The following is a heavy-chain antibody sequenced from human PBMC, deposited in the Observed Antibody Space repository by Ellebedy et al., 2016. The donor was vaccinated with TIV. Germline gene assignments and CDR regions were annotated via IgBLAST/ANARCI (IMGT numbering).Heavy chain of an antibody. CDR2: IYPGDSDT. V-gene: IGHV5-51*01. J-gene: IGHJ6*02. D-gene: IGHD6-6*01. CDR1: GYSFTSYW. Sequence: GESLKISCKGSGYSFTSYWIGWVRQMPGKGLEWMGIIYPGDSDTRYSPSFQGQVTISADKSISTAYLQWSSLKASDTAMYYCARLEYSSSTFGGYYYYGMDVWGQGTTVTVSS. CDR3: ARLEYSSSTFGGYYYYGMDV.